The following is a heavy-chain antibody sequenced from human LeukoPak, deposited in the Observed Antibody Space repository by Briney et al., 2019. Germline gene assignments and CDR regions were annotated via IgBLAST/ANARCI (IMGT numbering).Heavy chain of an antibody. CDR3: ARVGDDILTGYYDS. Sequence: PGGSLRLSCAASGFTFSSYAMSWVRQAPGKGLEWVSAISGSGGSTYYADSVKGRFTISRDNSKNTLYLQMNSLRAEDTAVYYCARVGDDILTGYYDSWGQGTLVTVSS. V-gene: IGHV3-23*01. CDR2: ISGSGGST. D-gene: IGHD3-9*01. J-gene: IGHJ4*02. CDR1: GFTFSSYA.